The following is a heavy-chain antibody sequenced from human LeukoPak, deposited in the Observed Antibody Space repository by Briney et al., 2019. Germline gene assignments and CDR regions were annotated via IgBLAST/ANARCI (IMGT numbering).Heavy chain of an antibody. CDR3: VRDGGIAVAVWDAFDI. CDR1: GFTFSSYG. J-gene: IGHJ3*02. CDR2: IWYDGSNK. Sequence: GGSLRLSCAASGFTFSSYGMHWVRQAPGKGLEWVAVIWYDGSNKYYADSVKGRFTISRDNSENTLYLQMNSLRAEDTAVYYCVRDGGIAVAVWDAFDIWGQGTMVTVSS. D-gene: IGHD6-19*01. V-gene: IGHV3-33*08.